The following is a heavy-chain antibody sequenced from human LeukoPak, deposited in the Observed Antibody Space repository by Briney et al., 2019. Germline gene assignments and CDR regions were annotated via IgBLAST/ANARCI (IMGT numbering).Heavy chain of an antibody. Sequence: ASVTVSCKASGYTFTGYRMHWVRQAPGQGLEWMGRINPNSGDTNYAQKFQGRVAMTRDTSISTAFMELTRLRSDDTAVYYCARDYCSSTSCLFDYWGQGTLVTVSS. J-gene: IGHJ4*02. CDR3: ARDYCSSTSCLFDY. D-gene: IGHD2-2*01. CDR1: GYTFTGYR. V-gene: IGHV1-2*06. CDR2: INPNSGDT.